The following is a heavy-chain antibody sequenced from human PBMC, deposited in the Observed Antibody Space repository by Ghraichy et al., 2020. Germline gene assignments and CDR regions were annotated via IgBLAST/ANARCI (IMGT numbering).Heavy chain of an antibody. CDR2: IIPIFGTA. CDR3: ARDPGYSYGFGWFDP. V-gene: IGHV1-69*13. J-gene: IGHJ5*02. CDR1: GGTFSSYA. D-gene: IGHD5-18*01. Sequence: SVKGSCKASGGTFSSYAISWVRQAPGQGLEWMGGIIPIFGTANYAQKFQGRVTITADESTSTAYMELSSLRSEDTAVYYCARDPGYSYGFGWFDPWGQGTLVTVSS.